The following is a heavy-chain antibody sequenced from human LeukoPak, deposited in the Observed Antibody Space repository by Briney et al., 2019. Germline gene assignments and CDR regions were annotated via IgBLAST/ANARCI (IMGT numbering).Heavy chain of an antibody. CDR2: IYYSGST. J-gene: IGHJ4*02. V-gene: IGHV4-31*03. D-gene: IGHD5-18*01. Sequence: PSETLSLTCTVSGGSISSGGYYWSWIRQHPGKGLEWIGYIYYSGSTYYNPSLKSRVTISVDTSKNQFSLKLSSVTAADTAVCYCARGDVDTAMVTDYWGQGTLVTVSS. CDR1: GGSISSGGYY. CDR3: ARGDVDTAMVTDY.